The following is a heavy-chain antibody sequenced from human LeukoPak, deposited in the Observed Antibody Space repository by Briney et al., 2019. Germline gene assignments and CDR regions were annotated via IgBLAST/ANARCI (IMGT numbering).Heavy chain of an antibody. Sequence: GRSLRLSCAASGFTFSSYAMHWVRQAPGKGLEWVAVISYDGSNKYYADSVKGRFTISRDNSKNTLYLQMNSLRAEDTAVYYCARDHADWIEGPKFDYWGLGTLVTVSS. V-gene: IGHV3-30-3*01. CDR1: GFTFSSYA. J-gene: IGHJ4*02. CDR2: ISYDGSNK. CDR3: ARDHADWIEGPKFDY. D-gene: IGHD1-1*01.